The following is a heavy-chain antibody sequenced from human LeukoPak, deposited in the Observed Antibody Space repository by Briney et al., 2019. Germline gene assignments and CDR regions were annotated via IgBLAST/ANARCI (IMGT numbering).Heavy chain of an antibody. J-gene: IGHJ4*02. V-gene: IGHV3-30*18. Sequence: GWSLRLSCAASGFTFSSYGMHWVRQAPGKGLEWVAVISYDGSNKYYADSVKGRFTISRDNSKNTLYLQMSSLRAEDTAVYYCAKATSYYFDYWGQGTLVTVSS. CDR2: ISYDGSNK. CDR1: GFTFSSYG. CDR3: AKATSYYFDY.